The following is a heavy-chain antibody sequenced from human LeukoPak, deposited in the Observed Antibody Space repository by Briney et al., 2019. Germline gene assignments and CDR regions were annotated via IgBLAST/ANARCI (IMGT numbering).Heavy chain of an antibody. J-gene: IGHJ4*02. V-gene: IGHV3-15*01. D-gene: IGHD3-22*01. Sequence: GGSLRLSCAASGFTFSNAWMSWVRQAPGKGLEWVGRIKSKTDGGTTDYAAPVKGRFTISRDDSKNTLYLEMNSLRTEDTAVYYCTRNQYHFDTSGYFWWGQGTLVTVSS. CDR3: TRNQYHFDTSGYFW. CDR2: IKSKTDGGTT. CDR1: GFTFSNAW.